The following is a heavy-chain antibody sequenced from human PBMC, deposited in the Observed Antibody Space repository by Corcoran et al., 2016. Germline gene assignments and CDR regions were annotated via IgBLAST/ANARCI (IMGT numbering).Heavy chain of an antibody. D-gene: IGHD3-3*01. CDR3: TRRGTIFGVVNYYGMDV. CDR2: IRSKANSYAT. V-gene: IGHV3-73*02. J-gene: IGHJ6*02. Sequence: EVQLVESGGGLVQPGGSLKLSCAASGFTFSGSAMHWVRQASGKGLEWVGRIRSKANSYATAYAASVKGRFTISRDDSKNTAYLQMNSLTTEDTAVYYCTRRGTIFGVVNYYGMDVWGQGTTVTVSS. CDR1: GFTFSGSA.